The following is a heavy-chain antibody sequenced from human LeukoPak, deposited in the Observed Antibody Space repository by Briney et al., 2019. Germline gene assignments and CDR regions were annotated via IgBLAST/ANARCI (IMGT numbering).Heavy chain of an antibody. Sequence: PGGSLRLSCATSGFTFSDYAMSWVRQAPGKGLECVSTISNSGGNTHYADSVMGRFTISRDNSKNTLYLQMNSLRAEDTAVYYCAKSPLYYYDSSGYYRDYSGQGTLVTVSS. J-gene: IGHJ4*02. D-gene: IGHD3-22*01. CDR3: AKSPLYYYDSSGYYRDY. CDR1: GFTFSDYA. CDR2: ISNSGGNT. V-gene: IGHV3-23*01.